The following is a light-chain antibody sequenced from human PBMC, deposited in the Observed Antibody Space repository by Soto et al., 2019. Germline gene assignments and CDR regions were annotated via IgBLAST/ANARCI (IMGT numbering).Light chain of an antibody. Sequence: EIVLTQSPATLSLSPGERATLSCRASQSVGSFLGWYQQKPGQAPRLFIYDTSNRATGIPARFSGSGSVTDFTLTISSLEPEDFAVYYCQQRHSFPVTFGQGTRLEIK. CDR1: QSVGSF. CDR2: DTS. V-gene: IGKV3-11*01. J-gene: IGKJ5*01. CDR3: QQRHSFPVT.